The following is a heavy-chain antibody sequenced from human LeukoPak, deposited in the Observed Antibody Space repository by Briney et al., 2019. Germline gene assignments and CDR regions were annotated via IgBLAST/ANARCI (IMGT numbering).Heavy chain of an antibody. CDR3: ARESSSGSYDY. Sequence: SETLSLTCTVSGGSISNYYWTWIRQPAGKGLEWIGRIYPSGSTNYNPSLKSRVTISVDKSKNKFSLKVSSVTAADTAVYYCARESSSGSYDYWGQGTLVTVSS. V-gene: IGHV4-4*07. CDR1: GGSISNYY. CDR2: IYPSGST. D-gene: IGHD1-26*01. J-gene: IGHJ4*02.